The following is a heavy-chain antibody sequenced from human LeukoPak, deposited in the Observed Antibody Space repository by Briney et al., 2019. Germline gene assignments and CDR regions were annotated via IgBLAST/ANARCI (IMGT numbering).Heavy chain of an antibody. CDR2: ISGSGGST. Sequence: GGSLRLSCAASGFTFSTYAMSWVRQAPGKGLEWVSAISGSGGSTYYADSVKGRFTISRDNSKNTLYLQMNSLRAEDTAVYYCARGGNSWYYFDYWGQGTLVTVSS. V-gene: IGHV3-23*01. CDR3: ARGGNSWYYFDY. D-gene: IGHD6-13*01. J-gene: IGHJ4*02. CDR1: GFTFSTYA.